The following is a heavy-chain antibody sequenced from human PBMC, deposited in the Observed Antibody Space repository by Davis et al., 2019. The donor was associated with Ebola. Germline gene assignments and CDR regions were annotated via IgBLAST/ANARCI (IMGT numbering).Heavy chain of an antibody. D-gene: IGHD3-3*01. CDR2: IYYSGST. V-gene: IGHV4-59*11. Sequence: PSETLSLTCTVSGGSISSHYWSWIRQPPGKGLEWIGYIYYSGSTNYNPSLKSRVTISVDTSKNQFSLKLSSVTAADTAVYYCARGDDFWSGLYYYYGMDVWGQGTTVTVSS. CDR1: GGSISSHY. CDR3: ARGDDFWSGLYYYYGMDV. J-gene: IGHJ6*02.